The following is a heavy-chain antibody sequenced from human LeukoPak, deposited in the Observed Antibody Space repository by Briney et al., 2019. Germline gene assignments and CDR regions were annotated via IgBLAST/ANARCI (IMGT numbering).Heavy chain of an antibody. V-gene: IGHV3-74*01. CDR1: GFTFSSYW. J-gene: IGHJ4*02. CDR2: INSDGSST. Sequence: GGSLRLSCAASGFTFSSYWMHWVRQAPGKGLVWVSRINSDGSSTSYADSVKGRFTISRDNAKNTLYLQMNGLRAEDTAVYYCASGIAAAGVHFDYWGQGTLVTVSS. D-gene: IGHD6-13*01. CDR3: ASGIAAAGVHFDY.